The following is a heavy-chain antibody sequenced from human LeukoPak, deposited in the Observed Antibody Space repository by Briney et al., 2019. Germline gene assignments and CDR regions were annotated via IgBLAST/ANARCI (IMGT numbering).Heavy chain of an antibody. CDR3: ARVGRRSGSYSYAFDI. J-gene: IGHJ3*02. CDR1: GGTFSSYA. V-gene: IGHV1-69*13. CDR2: IIPIFGTA. Sequence: GASVKVSCKASGGTFSSYAISWVRQAPGRGLEWMGGIIPIFGTANYAQKFQGRVTITADESTSTAYMELSSLRSEDTAAYYCARVGRRSGSYSYAFDIWGQGTMVTVSS. D-gene: IGHD3-10*01.